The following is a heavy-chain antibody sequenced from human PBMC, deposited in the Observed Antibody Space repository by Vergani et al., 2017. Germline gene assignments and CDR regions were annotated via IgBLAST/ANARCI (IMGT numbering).Heavy chain of an antibody. Sequence: QITLKESGPTLVKPTQTLTLTCTFSGFSLSTSGVGVGWIRQPPGKALEWLALIYWDDDKRYSPSLKSRLTITKDTSKNQVVLTMTNMDPVDTATYYCAHRPQFLARWNFDYWGQGTLVTVSS. D-gene: IGHD3-3*01. CDR3: AHRPQFLARWNFDY. J-gene: IGHJ4*02. V-gene: IGHV2-5*02. CDR1: GFSLSTSGVG. CDR2: IYWDDDK.